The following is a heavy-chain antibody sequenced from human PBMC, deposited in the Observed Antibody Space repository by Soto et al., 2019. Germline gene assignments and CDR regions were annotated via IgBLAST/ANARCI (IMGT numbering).Heavy chain of an antibody. D-gene: IGHD1-26*01. V-gene: IGHV1-69*08. CDR1: GGTFSSYT. CDR2: IIPILGIA. CDR3: ARDVVGASKGDY. Sequence: QVQLVQSGAEVKKPGSSVKVSCKASGGTFSSYTISWVRQAPGQGLEWMGRIIPILGIANYAQKFQGRVTMTAEKSTSTASMALSSLRSEDTAVYYCARDVVGASKGDYWGQGTLVTVSS. J-gene: IGHJ4*02.